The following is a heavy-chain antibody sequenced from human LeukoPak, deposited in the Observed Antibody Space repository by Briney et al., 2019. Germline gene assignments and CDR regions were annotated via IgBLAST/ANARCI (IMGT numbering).Heavy chain of an antibody. CDR3: ARDRASYYYDSSGYYYPPYYYMDV. D-gene: IGHD3-22*01. V-gene: IGHV3-7*01. CDR2: IKQDGSEK. J-gene: IGHJ6*03. Sequence: GGSLRLSCAASGFTFSSYWMSWVRQAPGKGLEWVANIKQDGSEKYYVDSVEGRFTISRDNAKNSLYLQMNSLRAEDTAVYYCARDRASYYYDSSGYYYPPYYYMDVWGKGTTVTVSS. CDR1: GFTFSSYW.